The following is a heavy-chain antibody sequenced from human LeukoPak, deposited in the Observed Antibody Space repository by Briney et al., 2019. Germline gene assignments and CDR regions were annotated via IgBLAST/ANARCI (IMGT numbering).Heavy chain of an antibody. CDR2: ISSDGSST. V-gene: IGHV3-74*01. D-gene: IGHD3-10*01. CDR3: ARGDYYGSGNIDS. Sequence: GGSLRLSCAPSGFTFYTYWMHWVRQAPGKGLVWVSRISSDGSSTNYADSVKGRFTISRDNAKNTLYLQMNSLRAEDTAVYYCARGDYYGSGNIDSWGQGTLVTVSS. J-gene: IGHJ4*02. CDR1: GFTFYTYW.